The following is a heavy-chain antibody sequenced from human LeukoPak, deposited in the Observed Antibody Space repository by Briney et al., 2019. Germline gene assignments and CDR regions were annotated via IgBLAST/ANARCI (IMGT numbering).Heavy chain of an antibody. D-gene: IGHD2/OR15-2a*01. CDR3: ARRATLGSPYYLGY. V-gene: IGHV4-59*01. Sequence: SETLSLTCTVSGGSISGYYWTWIRLPPGKGLEWIGYMYYSGSTNYNPSLKSRVTMSVDTPKNQFSLKLSSVTAADTAVYYCARRATLGSPYYLGYWGQGTLVTVSS. CDR1: GGSISGYY. CDR2: MYYSGST. J-gene: IGHJ4*02.